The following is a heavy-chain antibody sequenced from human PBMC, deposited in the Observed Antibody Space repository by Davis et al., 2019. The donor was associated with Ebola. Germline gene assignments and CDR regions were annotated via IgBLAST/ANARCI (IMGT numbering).Heavy chain of an antibody. CDR1: GPSLSSYY. CDR3: ARIAAITRKIRP. Sequence: SETLSLTCPVSGPSLSSYYSTCLLPPPGKGLAWFRHINHSGSPNYNPSLKSRVTISVDTSKNQFSLKLSSVTAADTAVYYCARIAAITRKIRPWGQGTLVTVSS. D-gene: IGHD6-6*01. J-gene: IGHJ5*02. CDR2: INHSGSP. V-gene: IGHV4-34*01.